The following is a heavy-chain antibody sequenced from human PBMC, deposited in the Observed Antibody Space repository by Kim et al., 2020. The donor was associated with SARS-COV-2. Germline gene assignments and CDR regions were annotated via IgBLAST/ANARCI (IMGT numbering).Heavy chain of an antibody. CDR3: SRGHWNDPKYLDY. D-gene: IGHD1-1*01. Sequence: SETLSLTCAVYGESISSYYWSWIRQPPGKGLEWIAEINDSGSTNYNPALKSRVTMAVYKSNNKISLRLNSMTAADTAADYCSRGHWNDPKYLDYGGQG. V-gene: IGHV4-34*01. CDR2: INDSGST. J-gene: IGHJ4*02. CDR1: GESISSYY.